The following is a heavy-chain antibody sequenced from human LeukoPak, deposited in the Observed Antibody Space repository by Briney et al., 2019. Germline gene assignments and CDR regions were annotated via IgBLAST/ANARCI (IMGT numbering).Heavy chain of an antibody. CDR3: ARDFRGPYGGYSIGY. J-gene: IGHJ4*02. D-gene: IGHD4-23*01. V-gene: IGHV3-33*01. Sequence: PGRSLRLSCAASGFTFSSYGMHWVRQAPGKGLEWVAVIWYDGSNKYYADSVKGRFTISRDNSKNTLYLQMNSLRAEDTAVYYCARDFRGPYGGYSIGYWGQGTLVTVSS. CDR2: IWYDGSNK. CDR1: GFTFSSYG.